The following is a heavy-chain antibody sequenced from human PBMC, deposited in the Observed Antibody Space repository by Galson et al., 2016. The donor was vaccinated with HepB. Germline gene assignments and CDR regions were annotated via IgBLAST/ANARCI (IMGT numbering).Heavy chain of an antibody. V-gene: IGHV7-4-1*02. CDR1: GYTFTTYG. Sequence: SVKVSCKASGYTFTTYGINWVRQAPGQGLEWMGWINTNTGNPTYAQGFTGHFVFSLDTSVTTAYLQISSLKAADTAVYYCAREDGGYDRVRGKYYYYGMDVWGQGTTVTVSS. J-gene: IGHJ6*02. D-gene: IGHD5-12*01. CDR2: INTNTGNP. CDR3: AREDGGYDRVRGKYYYYGMDV.